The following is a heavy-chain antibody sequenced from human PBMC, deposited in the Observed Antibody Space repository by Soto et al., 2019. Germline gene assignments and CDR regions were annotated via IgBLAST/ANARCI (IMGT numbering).Heavy chain of an antibody. CDR1: GFTFSSYS. V-gene: IGHV3-23*01. CDR2: FRSGGDDGTT. CDR3: VQDLFGSYVFY. D-gene: IGHD5-18*01. Sequence: PGGSLRLSCVASGFTFSSYSMSWVRQAPGKGLEWVSGFRSGGDDGTTYYADSVKGRFTISRDNSKNTLYLQMSSLRAEDTAVYYCVQDLFGSYVFYWGQGTLVTVSS. J-gene: IGHJ4*02.